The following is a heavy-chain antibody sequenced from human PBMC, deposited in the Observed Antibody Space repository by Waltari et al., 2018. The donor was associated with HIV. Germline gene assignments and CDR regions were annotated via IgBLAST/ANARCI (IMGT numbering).Heavy chain of an antibody. CDR2: ITSSGGRT. Sequence: VQMLESGGDLVQPGGSLRLSCAVSGLNFATSGLGWCRQAPGKGLEVMSAITSSGGRTYYAESVKGRFIISRDNSKKTVTLQLKNLRLGDTAMYYCATCNIGSGWYLKSPIRIWGQGTLVTVS. CDR3: ATCNIGSGWYLKSPIRI. V-gene: IGHV3-23*01. J-gene: IGHJ4*02. CDR1: GLNFATSG. D-gene: IGHD6-19*01.